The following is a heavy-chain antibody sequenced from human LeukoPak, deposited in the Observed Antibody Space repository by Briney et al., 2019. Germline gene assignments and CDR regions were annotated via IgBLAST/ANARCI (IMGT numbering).Heavy chain of an antibody. Sequence: SETLSLTCTVSGGSISSGDYYWSWIRQHPGKGLEWIGYIYYSGDTYYNPPLKSRVTISVDTSKNQFSLKLSSVTAPDTAVYYCARAPRDTNSWYYCDYWGQGTLVSVSS. CDR3: ARAPRDTNSWYYCDY. CDR1: GGSISSGDYY. D-gene: IGHD5-18*01. J-gene: IGHJ4*02. V-gene: IGHV4-31*02. CDR2: IYYSGDT.